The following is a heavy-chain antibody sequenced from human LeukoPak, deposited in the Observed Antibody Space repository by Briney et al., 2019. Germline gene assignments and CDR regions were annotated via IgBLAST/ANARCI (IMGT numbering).Heavy chain of an antibody. J-gene: IGHJ5*02. CDR3: ARGVLQEQQLVRVPNWFDP. CDR2: IIPIFGTA. V-gene: IGHV1-69*05. CDR1: GGTFSSYA. Sequence: GASVKFSCKASGGTFSSYAISWVRQAPGQGLEWMGGIIPIFGTANYAQKFQGRVTITTDESTSTAYMELSSLRSEDTAVYYCARGVLQEQQLVRVPNWFDPWGQGTLVTVSS. D-gene: IGHD6-13*01.